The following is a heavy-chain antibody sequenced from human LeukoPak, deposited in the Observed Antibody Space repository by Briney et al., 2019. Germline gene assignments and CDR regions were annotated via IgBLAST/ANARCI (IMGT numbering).Heavy chain of an antibody. CDR2: ISSSSSYI. J-gene: IGHJ4*02. CDR3: ARDFRPGPGLKTPY. V-gene: IGHV3-11*06. Sequence: PGGSLRLSCAASGFTFSDYYMSWIRQAPGKGLEWVSSISSSSSYIYYADSVKGRFTISRDNAKNSLYLQMNSLRAEDTAVYYCARDFRPGPGLKTPYWGQGTLVTVSS. CDR1: GFTFSDYY. D-gene: IGHD1-1*01.